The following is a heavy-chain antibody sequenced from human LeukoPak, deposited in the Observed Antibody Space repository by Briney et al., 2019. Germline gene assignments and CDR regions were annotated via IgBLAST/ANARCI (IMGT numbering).Heavy chain of an antibody. V-gene: IGHV3-66*02. CDR2: IYSGGSA. Sequence: GGSLRLSCAASGFTVSSNYMSWVRQAPGKGLEWVSVIYSGGSAYYADSVKVRFTISRDNSKNRPYCQMNSLRGEATAVYYFARTGTTDHYSVSWGHRALGSVSS. CDR1: GFTVSSNY. J-gene: IGHJ4*03. CDR3: ARTGTTDHYSVS. D-gene: IGHD1-1*01.